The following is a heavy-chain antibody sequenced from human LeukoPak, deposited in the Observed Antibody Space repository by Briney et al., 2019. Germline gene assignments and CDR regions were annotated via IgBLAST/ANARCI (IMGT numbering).Heavy chain of an antibody. CDR1: GFTFDDYA. CDR3: AKALSPVAGTFDY. Sequence: GGSLRLSCAASGFTFDDYAMHWVRQAPGKGLEWVSGISWNSGSIGYADSVKGRFTISRDNAKNSLYLQMNSLRAEDTALYYCAKALSPVAGTFDYWGQGTLVTVSS. D-gene: IGHD6-19*01. J-gene: IGHJ4*02. CDR2: ISWNSGSI. V-gene: IGHV3-9*01.